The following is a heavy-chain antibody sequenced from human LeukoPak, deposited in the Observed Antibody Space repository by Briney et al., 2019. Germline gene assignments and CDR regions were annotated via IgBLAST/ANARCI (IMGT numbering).Heavy chain of an antibody. V-gene: IGHV5-51*01. J-gene: IGHJ4*02. CDR2: IYPGDSDT. Sequence: GESLKISCKGSGYSFTSYWIGWVRQMPGKGLEWMGIIYPGDSDTRYSPSFQGQVTISADKSISTAYLQWSSLKASDTAMYYCARRSLEMATIGDYYFDYWGQGTLVTVPS. D-gene: IGHD5-24*01. CDR1: GYSFTSYW. CDR3: ARRSLEMATIGDYYFDY.